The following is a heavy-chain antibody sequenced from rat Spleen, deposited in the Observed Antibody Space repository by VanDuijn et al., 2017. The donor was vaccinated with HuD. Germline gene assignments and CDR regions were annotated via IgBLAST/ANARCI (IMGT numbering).Heavy chain of an antibody. V-gene: IGHV5-29*01. CDR3: ARLGGKYYDGYYPFSY. D-gene: IGHD1-12*03. CDR2: ISYDGSSA. J-gene: IGHJ3*01. CDR1: GFTFSNYG. Sequence: EVQLVESGGGLVQPGRSMKLSCAGSGFTFSNYGMAWVCQAPTKGLEWVATISYDGSSAYYRDSVKGRFTISRDNAKSTLYLQMDNLRSEDTATYYCARLGGKYYDGYYPFSYWGQGTLVTVSS.